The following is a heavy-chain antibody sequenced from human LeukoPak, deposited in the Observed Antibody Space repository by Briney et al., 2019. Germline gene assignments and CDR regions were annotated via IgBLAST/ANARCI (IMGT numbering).Heavy chain of an antibody. J-gene: IGHJ4*02. CDR3: TGPPD. CDR1: GLSVSDAW. Sequence: GGSLRLSCAASGLSVSDAWMSWVRQAPGKGLEWVGRIKSKTAGGTTDYVASVKGRFTISRDDSKNTLYLQMNSLKTEDAAVYYCTGPPDWGQGTLVTVSS. V-gene: IGHV3-15*01. CDR2: IKSKTAGGTT.